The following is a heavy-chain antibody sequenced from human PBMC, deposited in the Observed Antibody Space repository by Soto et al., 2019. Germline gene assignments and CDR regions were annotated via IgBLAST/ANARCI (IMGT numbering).Heavy chain of an antibody. D-gene: IGHD2-15*01. CDR3: ARRYCSGGSCFEGSFDL. CDR1: GGTFSSYC. CDR2: IIPIFGTT. V-gene: IGHV1-69*13. Sequence: SVNVSCKSSGGTFSSYCIDWVRQAPGQGLEWMAMIIPIFGTTNYAQKLQGRVTISAHESTSTAYMGLSSLRSEDTAVYYCARRYCSGGSCFEGSFDLWGQGTLVTVSS. J-gene: IGHJ4*02.